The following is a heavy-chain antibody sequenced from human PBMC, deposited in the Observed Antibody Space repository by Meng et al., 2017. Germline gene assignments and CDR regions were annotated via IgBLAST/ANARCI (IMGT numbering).Heavy chain of an antibody. CDR3: ASVVRGVIILYY. CDR2: IYYSSRT. J-gene: IGHJ4*02. Sequence: QVQLQESGPGLVKPSPTLSLTCSLSGGSICSGGYYWSWIRQHTGKGLEWIGYIYYSSRTYNYPYLKSRVTISVDKSKHPFTLNLSSVAAADTSVYYCASVVRGVIILYYWRQGTLVTVSS. V-gene: IGHV4-31*03. D-gene: IGHD3-10*02. CDR1: GGSICSGGYY.